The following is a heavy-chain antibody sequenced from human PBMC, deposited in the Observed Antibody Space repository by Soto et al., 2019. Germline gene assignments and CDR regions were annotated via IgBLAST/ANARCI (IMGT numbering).Heavy chain of an antibody. V-gene: IGHV1-3*01. CDR1: GYTFTSYA. Sequence: ASVKVSCKASGYTFTSYAMHWVRQAPGQRLEWMGWINAGNGNTKYSQKFQGRVTITRDTSASTAYMELSSLRSEDTAVYYCARGRLNVDTAMALIDYWGQGTLVTVSS. CDR2: INAGNGNT. J-gene: IGHJ4*02. CDR3: ARGRLNVDTAMALIDY. D-gene: IGHD5-18*01.